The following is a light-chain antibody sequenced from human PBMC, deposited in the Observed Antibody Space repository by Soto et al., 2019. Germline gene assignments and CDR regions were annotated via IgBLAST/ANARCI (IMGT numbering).Light chain of an antibody. V-gene: IGKV1-5*03. J-gene: IGKJ1*01. CDR2: KAS. CDR3: QHYNSYSEA. Sequence: DIQMTQSPSTLSGSVGDRVTITCRASQTISSWLAWYQQKPGKAPKLLTYKASTLKSGVPSRFSGNGSGTEFTLTISSLQPDDFATYYCQHYNSYSEAFGQGTKVDIK. CDR1: QTISSW.